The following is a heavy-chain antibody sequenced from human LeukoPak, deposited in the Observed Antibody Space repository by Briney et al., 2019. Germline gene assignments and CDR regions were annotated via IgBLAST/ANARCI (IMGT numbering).Heavy chain of an antibody. D-gene: IGHD2-2*01. J-gene: IGHJ4*02. CDR1: GYTFTSYD. V-gene: IGHV1-8*01. CDR3: ARALYHTFDY. Sequence: GASVKVSCKASGYTFTSYDINWVRQATGQGLEWMGWMNPNSGNTGYAQKFQGRVTMTTDTSTSTAYMELRSLRSDDTAVYYCARALYHTFDYWGQGTLVTVSS. CDR2: MNPNSGNT.